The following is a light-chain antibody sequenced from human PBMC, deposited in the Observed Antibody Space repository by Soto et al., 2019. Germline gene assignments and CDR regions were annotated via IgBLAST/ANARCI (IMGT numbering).Light chain of an antibody. Sequence: QSVRTQPASVSGSPGQSITISCTGTSSDVGNYKYVSWYQQHPGKAPKLMIYEVSNRPSGVSNRFSGSKSGNTASLTISGPQAEDETDYYCFSYTSSGTYVFGTGTKVTVL. CDR1: SSDVGNYKY. CDR2: EVS. J-gene: IGLJ1*01. CDR3: FSYTSSGTYV. V-gene: IGLV2-14*01.